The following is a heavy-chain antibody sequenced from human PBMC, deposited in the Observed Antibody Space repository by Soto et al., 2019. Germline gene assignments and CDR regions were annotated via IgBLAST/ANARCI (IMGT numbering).Heavy chain of an antibody. CDR1: GFSLSTSGVG. CDR2: IYWDDDK. D-gene: IGHD2-15*01. V-gene: IGHV2-5*02. J-gene: IGHJ4*02. Sequence: QITLKESGPTLVKPTQTLTLTCTFSGFSLSTSGVGVGWIRQPPGKALEWLALIYWDDDKRYSPSLKSRLTITKDTSKNQVVLTMTNMAPVDTATYYCAQWGWVVRGGDYFDYWGQGTLVTVSS. CDR3: AQWGWVVRGGDYFDY.